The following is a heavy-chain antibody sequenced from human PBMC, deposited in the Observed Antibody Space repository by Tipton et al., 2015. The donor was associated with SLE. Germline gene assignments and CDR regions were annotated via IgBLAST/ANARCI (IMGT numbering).Heavy chain of an antibody. Sequence: TLSLTCTVSGGSVSSGNYYWSWIRQPPGKGLEWIGYIYYSGNTDYNPSLKSRVTISVDTSKNQFSLKLSSVTAADTAVYYCARDPVYSSSSWGQGTLVTVSS. D-gene: IGHD6-6*01. CDR2: IYYSGNT. V-gene: IGHV4-61*01. CDR1: GGSVSSGNYY. J-gene: IGHJ5*02. CDR3: ARDPVYSSSS.